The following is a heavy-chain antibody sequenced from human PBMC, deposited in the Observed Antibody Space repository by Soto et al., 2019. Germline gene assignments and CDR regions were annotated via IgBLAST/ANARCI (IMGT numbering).Heavy chain of an antibody. CDR3: VRGRSSVPDRRGIGYYGLDV. Sequence: QVQLQQWGAEVLKPSETLSLTCVVNGGSFSGYYWSWIRQSPGKGLEWIGEINDSGITDSNPSLECWSTLSVDMSRNLFSLNLKSVTAADSAVYHCVRGRSSVPDRRGIGYYGLDVWGQGTTVTVSS. D-gene: IGHD6-6*01. CDR2: INDSGIT. J-gene: IGHJ6*02. V-gene: IGHV4-34*01. CDR1: GGSFSGYY.